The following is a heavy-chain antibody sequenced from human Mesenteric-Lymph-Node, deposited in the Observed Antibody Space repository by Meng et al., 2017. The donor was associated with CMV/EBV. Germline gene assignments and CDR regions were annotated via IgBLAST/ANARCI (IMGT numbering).Heavy chain of an antibody. CDR3: AKDWADREFGWLSPGAFDM. CDR1: GFTFSSFG. V-gene: IGHV3-30*02. Sequence: GESLKISCAASGFTFSSFGMHWVRQAPGKGLEWVAFIRYDGRNEKYADSVKGRFTMSRDNSRNTMYLQMNSLRAEDTAVYYCAKDWADREFGWLSPGAFDMWGQGTMVTVSS. D-gene: IGHD3-9*01. J-gene: IGHJ3*02. CDR2: IRYDGRNE.